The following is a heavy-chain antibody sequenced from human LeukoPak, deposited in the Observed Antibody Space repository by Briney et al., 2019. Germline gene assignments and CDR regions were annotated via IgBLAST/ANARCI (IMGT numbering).Heavy chain of an antibody. CDR1: GFTFSSYA. V-gene: IGHV3-23*01. D-gene: IGHD2-8*01. CDR2: VSDSGDGT. Sequence: TGGSLRLSCAASGFTFSSYAMYWVRQAPGKGLEWVLGVSDSGDGTHYADSVKGRFTISRDNFKNSLYLQMNSLRAEDTAVYYCARDREKDIVLMVYAQGEFDYWGQGTLVTVSS. CDR3: ARDREKDIVLMVYAQGEFDY. J-gene: IGHJ4*02.